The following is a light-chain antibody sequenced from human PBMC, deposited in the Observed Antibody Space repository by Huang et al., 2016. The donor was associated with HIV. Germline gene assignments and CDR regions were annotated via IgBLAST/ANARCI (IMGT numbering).Light chain of an antibody. V-gene: IGKV1-39*01. J-gene: IGKJ2*01. CDR1: PSISNY. Sequence: DIQMTQSPSSLSASVGDRVTITCGASPSISNYLNWYQHKPGKAPKVLSYAASSLQSGVPSRFNVSGSGTDFTLTITSLQPEYFASYFCQQSYTTPDTFGQGTKLEIK. CDR2: AAS. CDR3: QQSYTTPDT.